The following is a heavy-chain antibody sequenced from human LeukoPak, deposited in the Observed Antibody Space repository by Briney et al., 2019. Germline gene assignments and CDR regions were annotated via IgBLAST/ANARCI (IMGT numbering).Heavy chain of an antibody. V-gene: IGHV3-21*05. D-gene: IGHD6-13*01. CDR1: GFTFSSYE. Sequence: GGSLRLSCAASGFTFSSYEMNWVRQAPGKGLEWVSYISSSSSYIYYADSVKGRFTISRDNAKNSLYLQMNSLRAEDTAVYYCARDLVDRYSSSWADWYFDLWGRGTLVTVSS. CDR3: ARDLVDRYSSSWADWYFDL. J-gene: IGHJ2*01. CDR2: ISSSSSYI.